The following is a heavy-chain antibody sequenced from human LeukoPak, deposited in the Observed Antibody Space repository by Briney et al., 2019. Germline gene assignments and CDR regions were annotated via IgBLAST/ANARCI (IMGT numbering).Heavy chain of an antibody. V-gene: IGHV3-23*01. D-gene: IGHD3-22*01. CDR3: ASGSGYYWYFDY. CDR2: ISGSGGST. CDR1: GFTFSSYA. Sequence: PGGSLRLSCAASGFTFSSYAMSWVRQAPGEGLGWVSAISGSGGSTYYAGSVKGRFTISRDNAKNSLYLQMNSLRAEDTAVYYCASGSGYYWYFDYWGQGTLVTVSS. J-gene: IGHJ4*02.